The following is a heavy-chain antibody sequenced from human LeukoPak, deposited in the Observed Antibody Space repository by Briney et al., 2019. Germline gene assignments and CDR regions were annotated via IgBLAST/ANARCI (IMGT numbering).Heavy chain of an antibody. CDR2: FDAENGDI. Sequence: ASVKVSCKISGYLLRESSMHWVRQAPGKGLEWMGGFDAENGDIIYAQKLQGRVTMTEDISTDTAYMELRDLRSDDTAVYYCSTEDPSGLDVLLNWGQGTMVTVSS. J-gene: IGHJ3*01. CDR3: STEDPSGLDVLLN. CDR1: GYLLRESS. V-gene: IGHV1-24*01. D-gene: IGHD6-19*01.